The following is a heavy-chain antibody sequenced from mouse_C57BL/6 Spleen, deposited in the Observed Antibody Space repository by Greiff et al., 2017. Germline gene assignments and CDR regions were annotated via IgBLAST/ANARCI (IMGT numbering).Heavy chain of an antibody. CDR1: GYTFTSYW. Sequence: QVQLQQSGAELVMPGASVKLSCKASGYTFTSYWMHWVKQRPGQGLEWIGEIDPSDSYTNYNQKFKGKSTLTVDKSSSTAYMQLSSLTSEDSAVYYCARSNLFDYWGQGTTLTVSS. V-gene: IGHV1-69*01. CDR3: ARSNLFDY. D-gene: IGHD2-5*01. J-gene: IGHJ2*01. CDR2: IDPSDSYT.